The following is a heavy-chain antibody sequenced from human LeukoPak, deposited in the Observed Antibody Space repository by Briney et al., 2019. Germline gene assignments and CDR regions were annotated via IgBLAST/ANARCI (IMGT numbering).Heavy chain of an antibody. J-gene: IGHJ4*02. CDR1: GIAVSGNY. CDR2: ISINTNT. CDR3: GISQTWDHLFEC. D-gene: IGHD1-26*01. Sequence: GGSLRLSCAASGIAVSGNYMSWVRQTPAKGLEWISFISINTNTFYADSVRGRFTISRDTSKNTLLLHMNSLRDEDSGVYHCGISQTWDHLFECWGQGTLVTVSS. V-gene: IGHV3-53*05.